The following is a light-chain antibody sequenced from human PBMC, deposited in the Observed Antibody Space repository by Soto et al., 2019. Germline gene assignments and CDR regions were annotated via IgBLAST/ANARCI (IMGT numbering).Light chain of an antibody. CDR2: KAS. V-gene: IGKV1-5*03. CDR1: QSISSW. J-gene: IGKJ1*01. Sequence: IQMTQSPSTVSASVGDRVTITCRASQSISSWLAWYQQKPGKVPKLLIYKASSLESGVPSRFSGSGSGTEFTLTISSLQPDDFATYYCQQYNSYWWTFGQGTKVESK. CDR3: QQYNSYWWT.